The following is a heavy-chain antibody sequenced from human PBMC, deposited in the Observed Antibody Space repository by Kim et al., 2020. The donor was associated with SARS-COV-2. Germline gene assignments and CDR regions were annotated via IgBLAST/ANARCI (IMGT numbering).Heavy chain of an antibody. J-gene: IGHJ4*02. V-gene: IGHV3-21*01. D-gene: IGHD3-16*01. Sequence: YRYDQHQVQGPFTHSKDNAKNSLYLQMNSLGAEDTAVYYCARVRGALDYWGQGTLVTVSS. CDR2: YR. CDR3: ARVRGALDY.